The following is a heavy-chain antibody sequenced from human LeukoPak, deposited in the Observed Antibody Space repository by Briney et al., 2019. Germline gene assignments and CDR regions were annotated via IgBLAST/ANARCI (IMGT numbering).Heavy chain of an antibody. V-gene: IGHV1-2*02. J-gene: IGHJ3*02. CDR1: GYTFTGYY. Sequence: ASVKVSCKASGYTFTGYYMHWVRQAPGQGLGWMGWINPNSGGTNYEQKFQGRVTMTRDTSISTAYMELSRLRSDDTAVYYCARDRYYDSSGSILVAFDIWGQGTMVTVSS. CDR2: INPNSGGT. CDR3: ARDRYYDSSGSILVAFDI. D-gene: IGHD3-22*01.